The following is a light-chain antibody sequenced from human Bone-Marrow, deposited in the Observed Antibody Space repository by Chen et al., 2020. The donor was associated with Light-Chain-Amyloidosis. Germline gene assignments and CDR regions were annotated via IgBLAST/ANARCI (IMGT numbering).Light chain of an antibody. Sequence: ETVMTQSPATLSGSPGERVTLSCSASQSVGSNLAWYQQKPGQAPRLLFYGASTRATGIPARFSGSGSGTEFTLTISSMQSEDFAVYHCQQYNKWPLLTVGGGTRVEI. J-gene: IGKJ4*01. CDR1: QSVGSN. V-gene: IGKV3-15*01. CDR3: QQYNKWPLLT. CDR2: GAS.